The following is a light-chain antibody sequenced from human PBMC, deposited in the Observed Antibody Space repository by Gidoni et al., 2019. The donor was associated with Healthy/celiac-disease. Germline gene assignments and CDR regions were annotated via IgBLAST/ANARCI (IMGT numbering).Light chain of an antibody. J-gene: IGKJ1*01. Sequence: DFQMTQSPSSLSASVGDRVTITCRASQGFSNFLAWYQQKPGKLPKLLISAATTLQSGVSSRFSGSGSDTVFTLTISSLQPEDVATYYCQKYNSAPRTFGQGTKVEIK. CDR1: QGFSNF. CDR2: AAT. V-gene: IGKV1-27*01. CDR3: QKYNSAPRT.